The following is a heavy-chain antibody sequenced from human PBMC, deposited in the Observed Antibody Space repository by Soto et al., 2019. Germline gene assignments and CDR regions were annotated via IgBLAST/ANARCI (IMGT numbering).Heavy chain of an antibody. CDR2: IYWNDDK. J-gene: IGHJ4*02. CDR3: AHRHQSPYYHDSSGIDGFDY. CDR1: GFSLSTSGVG. Sequence: SGPTLVNPTQTLTLTCTFSGFSLSTSGVGVGWIRQPPGKALEWLALIYWNDDKRYSPSLKSRLTITNDTSKNQVVLTMTNMDPVDTATYYCAHRHQSPYYHDSSGIDGFDYWGQGTLVTVSS. D-gene: IGHD3-22*01. V-gene: IGHV2-5*01.